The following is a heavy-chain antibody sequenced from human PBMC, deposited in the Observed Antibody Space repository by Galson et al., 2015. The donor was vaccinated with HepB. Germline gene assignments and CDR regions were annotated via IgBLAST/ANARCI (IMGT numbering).Heavy chain of an antibody. V-gene: IGHV4-34*01. Sequence: LSLTCEVSGVSFSGYYWSWIRQPPGKGLEWIWEISHSGTTNYNPSLKSRVSISVDPSENRFSLRLVSLTAADTAVYYCARASPDAFWSGLFDFWGQGAQVTVSS. CDR1: GVSFSGYY. J-gene: IGHJ4*02. CDR3: ARASPDAFWSGLFDF. D-gene: IGHD3-3*01. CDR2: ISHSGTT.